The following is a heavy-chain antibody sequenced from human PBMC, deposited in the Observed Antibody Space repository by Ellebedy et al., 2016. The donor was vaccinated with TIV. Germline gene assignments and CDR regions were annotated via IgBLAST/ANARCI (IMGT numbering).Heavy chain of an antibody. V-gene: IGHV1-46*01. CDR1: GYTFTSYY. CDR2: INPSGGSS. D-gene: IGHD3-22*01. CDR3: ARGDKYYYDSSGYYYTY. J-gene: IGHJ4*02. Sequence: ASVKVSCKASGYTFTSYYMYWVRQAPGQGLEWMGIINPSGGSSNYAQKFQGRVTMTRDTSTSTVYMELSSLRSEDTAVYYCARGDKYYYDSSGYYYTYWGQGILVTVSS.